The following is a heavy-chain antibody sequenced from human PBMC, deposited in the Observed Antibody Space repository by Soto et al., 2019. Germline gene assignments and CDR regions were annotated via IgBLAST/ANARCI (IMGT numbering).Heavy chain of an antibody. CDR2: IIPIFGTA. CDR1: GGTFSSYA. J-gene: IGHJ3*02. D-gene: IGHD3-22*01. Sequence: GASVKVSCKASGGTFSSYAISWVRQAPGQGLEWMGGIIPIFGTANYAQKFQGRVTITADESTSTAYMELSSLRSEDTAVYYCARPNYYDSSGSPYDAFDIWGQGTMVT. V-gene: IGHV1-69*13. CDR3: ARPNYYDSSGSPYDAFDI.